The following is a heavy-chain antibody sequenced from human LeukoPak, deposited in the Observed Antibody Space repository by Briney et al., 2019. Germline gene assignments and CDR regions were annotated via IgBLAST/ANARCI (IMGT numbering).Heavy chain of an antibody. D-gene: IGHD6-19*01. J-gene: IGHJ4*02. V-gene: IGHV3-33*01. CDR2: IQYDGSNQ. CDR1: GFTFSYYG. CDR3: ARDIDTSGHYYFDY. Sequence: RTGGSLRLSCAASGFTFSYYGIHWVRQAPGKGLEWVAAIQYDGSNQYYADSVKGRFTISRDNSKSTLYMPMNSLRAEDTAVYYCARDIDTSGHYYFDYWGQGTLVTVSS.